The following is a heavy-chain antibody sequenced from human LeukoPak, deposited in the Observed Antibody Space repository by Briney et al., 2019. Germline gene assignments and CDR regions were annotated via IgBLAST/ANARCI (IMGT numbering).Heavy chain of an antibody. CDR3: VKDGAYCGGDCYKQVYHYGMDV. D-gene: IGHD2-21*02. Sequence: GRSLRRSCAASVFTFSSYGMHWGRQAPGKGLEGVAVIAYDGSNKYYADSVEGRFTISRDNSKNTLYLQMNSLRAEDTAVYYCVKDGAYCGGDCYKQVYHYGMDVWGQGTTVTVSS. CDR2: IAYDGSNK. CDR1: VFTFSSYG. J-gene: IGHJ6*02. V-gene: IGHV3-30*18.